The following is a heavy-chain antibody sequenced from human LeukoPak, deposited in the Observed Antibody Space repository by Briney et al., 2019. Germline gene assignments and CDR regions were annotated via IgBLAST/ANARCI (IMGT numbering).Heavy chain of an antibody. Sequence: GASVKVSCKASGGTFSSYAISWVRQAPGQGLEWMGGIIPIFGTANYAQKFQGRVTITADKSTSTAYMELSSLRSEDTAVYYCARCIAAAGIYYYMDVWGKGTTVTVSS. CDR3: ARCIAAAGIYYYMDV. J-gene: IGHJ6*03. CDR1: GGTFSSYA. D-gene: IGHD6-13*01. V-gene: IGHV1-69*06. CDR2: IIPIFGTA.